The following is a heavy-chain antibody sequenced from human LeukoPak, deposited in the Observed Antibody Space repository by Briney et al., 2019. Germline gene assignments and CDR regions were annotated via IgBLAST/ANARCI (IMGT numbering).Heavy chain of an antibody. D-gene: IGHD6-19*01. CDR3: ARDYLAVVDY. V-gene: IGHV4-39*02. Sequence: SETLSLTCTVSGGSISSSLYYWGWIRQPPGKGLEWIGSIYYSGGTYYNPSLKSRVTISVDTSKKQISLKLTSVTAADTTVYYCARDYLAVVDYWGQGTLVTVSS. J-gene: IGHJ4*02. CDR1: GGSISSSLYY. CDR2: IYYSGGT.